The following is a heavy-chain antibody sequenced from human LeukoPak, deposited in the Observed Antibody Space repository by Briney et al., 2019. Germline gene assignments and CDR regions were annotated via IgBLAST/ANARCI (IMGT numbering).Heavy chain of an antibody. Sequence: PGGSLRLSCAASGFTFSSYSMNWVRQAPGKGLEWVSSISSSSSYIYYADSVKGRFTISRDNAKNSLYLQMNSLRAEDTAVYYCARAGSNWNLVGFYGYWGQGTLVTVSS. CDR2: ISSSSSYI. V-gene: IGHV3-21*01. J-gene: IGHJ4*02. CDR3: ARAGSNWNLVGFYGY. CDR1: GFTFSSYS. D-gene: IGHD1-1*01.